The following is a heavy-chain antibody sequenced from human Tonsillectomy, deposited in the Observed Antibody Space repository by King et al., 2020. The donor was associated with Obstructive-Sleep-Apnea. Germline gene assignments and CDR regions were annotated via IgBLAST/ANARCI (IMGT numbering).Heavy chain of an antibody. CDR2: ITGSGDIT. V-gene: IGHV3-23*04. CDR1: GFTFSSYA. Sequence: VQLVESGGGLVQPGGSRRLSCAASGFTFSSYAMTWVRQAPGKGLEWGSGITGSGDITSYADSVMGRFTISRDNSRNRLYLQMNSLRGGDKAVYYCAKDPLDYFDSSGYYWGQGTLVTVSS. J-gene: IGHJ4*02. D-gene: IGHD3-22*01. CDR3: AKDPLDYFDSSGYY.